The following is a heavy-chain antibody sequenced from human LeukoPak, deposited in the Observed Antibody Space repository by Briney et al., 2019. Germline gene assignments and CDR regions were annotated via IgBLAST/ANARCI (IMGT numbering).Heavy chain of an antibody. CDR2: IIPIFGTA. CDR1: GCTVIIYA. J-gene: IGHJ4*02. V-gene: IGHV1-69*13. CDR3: ARCYYDSSGYRSPFDY. D-gene: IGHD3-22*01. Sequence: GASVKVSCKASGCTVIIYAISWVRQAPRQGLKGMEWIIPIFGTANYAQKFQGRVTITADDSTSTAYMELSSLRSEDTAVYYCARCYYDSSGYRSPFDYWGQGTLVTVSS.